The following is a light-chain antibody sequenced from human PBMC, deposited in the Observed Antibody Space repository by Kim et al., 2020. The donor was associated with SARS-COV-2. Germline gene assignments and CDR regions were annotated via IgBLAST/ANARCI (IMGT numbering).Light chain of an antibody. J-gene: IGKJ4*01. CDR3: QQFGSSVT. Sequence: SAPGESATRSCRPSQSVSSSYLAWYQQKPGQPPRLLIYGASIRATGTPARFSGSGTGTDFTLAISRLEPEDFAVYYCQQFGSSVTFGGGTKVDIK. CDR1: QSVSSSY. V-gene: IGKV3-20*01. CDR2: GAS.